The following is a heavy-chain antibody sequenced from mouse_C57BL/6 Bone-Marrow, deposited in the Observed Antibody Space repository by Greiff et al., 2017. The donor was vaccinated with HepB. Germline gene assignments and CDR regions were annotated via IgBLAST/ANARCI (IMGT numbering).Heavy chain of an antibody. CDR1: GYTFTNYW. J-gene: IGHJ4*01. V-gene: IGHV1-63*01. CDR2: IYPGGGYT. CDR3: AREGLRRVPYAMDY. D-gene: IGHD1-1*01. Sequence: VNVVESGAELVRPGPSVKMSCKASGYTFTNYWIGWAKQRPGHGLEWIGDIYPGGGYTNYNEKFKGKATLTADKSSSTAYMQFSSLTSEDSAIYYCAREGLRRVPYAMDYWGQGTSVTVSS.